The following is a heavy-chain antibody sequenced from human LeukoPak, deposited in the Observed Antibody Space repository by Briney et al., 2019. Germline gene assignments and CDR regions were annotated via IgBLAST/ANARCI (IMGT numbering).Heavy chain of an antibody. J-gene: IGHJ4*02. CDR3: ARRASSWGFDY. V-gene: IGHV5-51*01. D-gene: IGHD6-13*01. Sequence: GESLKISCKGSGYSFASYWIGWVRQMPGKGLEWMGIIYPGDSDTRYSPSFQGQVTISADKSISTAYLQWSSLKASDTAIYYCARRASSWGFDYWGQGTLVTVSS. CDR2: IYPGDSDT. CDR1: GYSFASYW.